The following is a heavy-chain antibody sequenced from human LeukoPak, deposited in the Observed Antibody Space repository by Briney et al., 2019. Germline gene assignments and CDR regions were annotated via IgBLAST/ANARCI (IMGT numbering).Heavy chain of an antibody. CDR2: INPSGGST. J-gene: IGHJ4*02. V-gene: IGHV1-46*01. D-gene: IGHD3-22*01. CDR1: GYTFTSYY. CDR3: ARVGLPYDSSGYYFDT. Sequence: ASVKVSCKASGYTFTSYYMHWVRQAPGQGLEWMGIINPSGGSTTYAQKFQGRVTMTRDTSTSTVYMELSSLRSENTAVYYCARVGLPYDSSGYYFDTGAREPWSPSPQ.